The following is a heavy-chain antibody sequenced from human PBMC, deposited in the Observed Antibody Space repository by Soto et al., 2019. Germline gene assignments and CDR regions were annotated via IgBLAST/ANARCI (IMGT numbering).Heavy chain of an antibody. CDR1: GYRFTAYD. D-gene: IGHD2-15*01. V-gene: IGHV1-3*04. J-gene: IGHJ4*02. CDR3: ARTRGYCSGGSCYPLDH. Sequence: VQLVQSGAGVQKPGATANISCKASGYRFTAYDMHWVRQAPGQRLEWLGWINTATGDTKYSPSFQGRVTLSRDTSATTAYRELSGLRFEDTAVYYCARTRGYCSGGSCYPLDHWGQGTLVTVSS. CDR2: INTATGDT.